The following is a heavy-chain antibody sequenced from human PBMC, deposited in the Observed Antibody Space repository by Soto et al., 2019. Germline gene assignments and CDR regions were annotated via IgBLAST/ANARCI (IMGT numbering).Heavy chain of an antibody. Sequence: EVQLVESGGGLVQPGGSLRLSCAASGFIVSSNYMSWVRQAPGKGPEWVALIYSGGTTHYAESVKGRFTISRDKSKNTLYLQMNSLRAGDPAVYYCARRWGWGHGTMVTVSS. V-gene: IGHV3-66*01. CDR3: ARRWG. D-gene: IGHD1-26*01. CDR1: GFIVSSNY. J-gene: IGHJ3*01. CDR2: IYSGGTT.